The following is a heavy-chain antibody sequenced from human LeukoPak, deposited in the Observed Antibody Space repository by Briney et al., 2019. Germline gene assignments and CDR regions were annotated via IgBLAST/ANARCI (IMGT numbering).Heavy chain of an antibody. CDR2: INPRDSDS. D-gene: IGHD3-10*01. V-gene: IGHV5-51*01. J-gene: IGHJ4*02. CDR1: GYSFTTYC. Sequence: GESLKISCKISGYSFTTYCLGWVRQMPGKGLEWMGIINPRDSDSRYSPSFQGQVTISADKSISTAYLQWSSLKAADTAMYYCARQGSHYGSGTYYGYWGQGTLVTVSS. CDR3: ARQGSHYGSGTYYGY.